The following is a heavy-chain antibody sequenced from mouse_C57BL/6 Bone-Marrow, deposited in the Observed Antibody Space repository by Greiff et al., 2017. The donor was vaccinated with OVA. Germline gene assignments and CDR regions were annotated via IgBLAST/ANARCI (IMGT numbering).Heavy chain of an antibody. Sequence: QVQLQQPGAELVKPGASVKMSCKASGYTFTSYWITWVKQRPGQGLEWIGAIDPETGGTAYNQKFKGKAILTADKSSSTAYMELRSLTSEDSAVYYCRTGYYFDYWGQGTTLTVSS. CDR2: IDPETGGT. CDR1: GYTFTSYW. J-gene: IGHJ2*01. V-gene: IGHV1-55*01. CDR3: RTGYYFDY. D-gene: IGHD4-1*01.